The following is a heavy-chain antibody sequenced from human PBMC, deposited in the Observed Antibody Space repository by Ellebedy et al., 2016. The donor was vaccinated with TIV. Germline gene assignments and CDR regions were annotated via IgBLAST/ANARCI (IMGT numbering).Heavy chain of an antibody. Sequence: ASVKVSCKASGYTFTDYFIHWLRQAPGQGLEWLGWVNPKLGGTRYAQKFQGRVTMTRDTTINTVYMELSWLRSDDTAIYFCARYYADADNFDYWGQGSQVTVSS. V-gene: IGHV1-2*02. D-gene: IGHD4-17*01. J-gene: IGHJ4*02. CDR2: VNPKLGGT. CDR3: ARYYADADNFDY. CDR1: GYTFTDYF.